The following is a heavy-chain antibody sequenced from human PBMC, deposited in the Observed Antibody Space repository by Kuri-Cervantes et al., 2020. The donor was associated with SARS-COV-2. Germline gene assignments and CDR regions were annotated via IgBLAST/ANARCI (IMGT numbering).Heavy chain of an antibody. D-gene: IGHD7-27*01. V-gene: IGHV1-69*13. CDR3: ARDKGNRRLGIDS. J-gene: IGHJ4*02. Sequence: SVKVSCKASGDTLNHYILNWVRQAPGQGREWMGGIIPVFGTAIYAKKFQDRVTITADESTSTAYKELSSLRSDDTAVYYFARDKGNRRLGIDSWGQGTMVTVSS. CDR2: IIPVFGTA. CDR1: GDTLNHYI.